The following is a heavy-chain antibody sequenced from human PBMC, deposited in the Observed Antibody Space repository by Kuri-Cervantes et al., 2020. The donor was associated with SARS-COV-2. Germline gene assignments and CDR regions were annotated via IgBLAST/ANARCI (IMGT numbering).Heavy chain of an antibody. D-gene: IGHD6-13*01. CDR3: AKVGQQLVPDWFDP. Sequence: GGSLRLSCAASGFTFSSYGIHWVRQAPGKGLEWVAFMRYDGSNKYYADSVKGRFTISRDNSKNTLYLQMNSLRAEDTAVYYCAKVGQQLVPDWFDPWGQGTLVTVSS. CDR2: MRYDGSNK. J-gene: IGHJ5*02. CDR1: GFTFSSYG. V-gene: IGHV3-30*02.